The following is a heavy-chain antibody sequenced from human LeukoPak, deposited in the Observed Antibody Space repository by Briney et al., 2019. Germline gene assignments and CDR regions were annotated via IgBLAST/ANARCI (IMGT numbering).Heavy chain of an antibody. CDR1: GGSFSGYY. V-gene: IGHV4-34*10. J-gene: IGHJ6*03. CDR2: IIHSGSP. D-gene: IGHD5-18*01. CDR3: ARAMADYYYYYMDV. Sequence: SETLSLTCAVYGGSFSGYYWSWIRQPPGKGLEWIGEIIHSGSPNYNPSLKSRVTMSIDTSKNQFSLNLSSVTAADTAVYYCARAMADYYYYYMDVWGKGTTVTVSS.